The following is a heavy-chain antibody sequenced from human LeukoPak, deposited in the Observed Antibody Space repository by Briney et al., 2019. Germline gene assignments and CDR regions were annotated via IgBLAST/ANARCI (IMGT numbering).Heavy chain of an antibody. CDR1: GYTFTSYD. Sequence: ASVKVSCKASGYTFTSYDINWVRQATGQGLEWMGWMNPNSGNTGYAQKFQGRVTMTRNTSISTAYMELSSLRSEDTAVYYCARRTTVTTGVDIWGQGTMVTVSS. CDR3: ARRTTVTTGVDI. CDR2: MNPNSGNT. J-gene: IGHJ3*02. V-gene: IGHV1-8*01. D-gene: IGHD4-17*01.